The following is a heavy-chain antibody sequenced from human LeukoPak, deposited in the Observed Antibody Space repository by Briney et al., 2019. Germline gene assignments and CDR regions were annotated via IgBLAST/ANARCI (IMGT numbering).Heavy chain of an antibody. CDR1: GFNYSSYT. CDR2: IYSGGST. Sequence: TGGSLRLSCAASGFNYSSYTMNWVRQAPGKRLEWVSIIYSGGSTYYADSVKGRFTISRDNSNNTVYLQLSSLRVDDTAVYYCARVPYGNYHYYYMDVWGTGTTVTVSS. CDR3: ARVPYGNYHYYYMDV. D-gene: IGHD3-10*01. J-gene: IGHJ6*03. V-gene: IGHV3-53*01.